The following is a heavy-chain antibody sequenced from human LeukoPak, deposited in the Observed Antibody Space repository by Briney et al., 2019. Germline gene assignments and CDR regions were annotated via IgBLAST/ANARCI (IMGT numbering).Heavy chain of an antibody. Sequence: PSETLSLTCAVYGGSFSGYYWSWIRQPPGKGLEWIGEINHSGSTNYNPSLKSRVTISVDTSKNQFSLKLSSVTAADTAVYYCARLPYTATRIGYHYYYYMDVWGKGTTVTVSS. CDR1: GGSFSGYY. CDR3: ARLPYTATRIGYHYYYYMDV. J-gene: IGHJ6*03. CDR2: INHSGST. V-gene: IGHV4-34*01. D-gene: IGHD2-2*01.